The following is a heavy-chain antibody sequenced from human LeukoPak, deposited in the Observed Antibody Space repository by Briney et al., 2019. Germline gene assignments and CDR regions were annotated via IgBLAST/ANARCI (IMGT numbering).Heavy chain of an antibody. D-gene: IGHD2-2*01. V-gene: IGHV4-39*07. CDR3: ARETPLLGYCSSTSCFANYMDV. J-gene: IGHJ6*03. Sequence: GSLRLSCAASGFTVSSNYMSWVRQAPGKGLEWIGSIYYGGSTYYNPSLKSRVTISVDTSKNQFSLMVSSVTVADTGVYYCARETPLLGYCSSTSCFANYMDVWGKGTTVTVSS. CDR1: GFTVSSNY. CDR2: IYYGGST.